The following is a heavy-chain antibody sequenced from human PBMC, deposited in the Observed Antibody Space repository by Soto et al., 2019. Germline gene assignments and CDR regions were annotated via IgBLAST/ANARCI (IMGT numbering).Heavy chain of an antibody. J-gene: IGHJ4*02. CDR3: VRHTCPACYSLGY. Sequence: VPSLTLPWVASCFSFSHCSMNWVRQAPGKGLEWVSSINYNSAAIFYGDSVKGRFIISRDNTENSLYLQMNSLRAEDTAVYFCVRHTCPACYSLGYWGLGP. V-gene: IGHV3-21*01. CDR2: INYNSAAI. D-gene: IGHD2-21*02. CDR1: CFSFSHCS.